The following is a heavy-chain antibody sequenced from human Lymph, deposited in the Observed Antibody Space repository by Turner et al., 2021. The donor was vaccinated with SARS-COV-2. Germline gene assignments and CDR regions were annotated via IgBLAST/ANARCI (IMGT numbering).Heavy chain of an antibody. CDR1: GYSFTTYS. D-gene: IGHD3-3*01. CDR2: IYPGDSAT. V-gene: IGHV5-51*01. J-gene: IGHJ4*02. Sequence: EVQMVQSGAEVIKHGESLKIPCKGSGYSFTTYSMGWVRQMPGKGLEWIGIIYPGDSATRYSPSFKGQVTISADKSISTAYLQWGSLKASDTAMYYWARREWGGSLGHIDYWGQGTLVTVSS. CDR3: ARREWGGSLGHIDY.